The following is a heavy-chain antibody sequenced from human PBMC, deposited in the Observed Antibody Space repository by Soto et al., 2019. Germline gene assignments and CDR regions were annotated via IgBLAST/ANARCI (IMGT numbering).Heavy chain of an antibody. J-gene: IGHJ4*02. CDR3: ASRYLY. D-gene: IGHD3-16*02. Sequence: LSLTCTVSGDSISNGDYYWSWIRQPPGRGLEWIGYIDSSGSTYYNPPLKSRLTMSVDMSKNQFSLRLTSVTAADTAVYYRASRYLYWGQGLLVTVYS. V-gene: IGHV4-30-4*01. CDR2: IDSSGST. CDR1: GDSISNGDYY.